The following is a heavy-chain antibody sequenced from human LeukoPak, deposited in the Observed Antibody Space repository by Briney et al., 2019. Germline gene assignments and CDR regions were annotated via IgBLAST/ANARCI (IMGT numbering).Heavy chain of an antibody. CDR3: ARAGYSYGTGYYFDY. D-gene: IGHD5-18*01. J-gene: IGHJ4*02. CDR1: GGSISSYY. Sequence: SETLSLTCTVSGGSISSYYWSWIRLPPGKGLEWIGYIYYTGATYYNPSLKRRVTISLDTSKNQFSLKLSSVTAADAAVYYCARAGYSYGTGYYFDYWGRGALVTVSS. CDR2: IYYTGAT. V-gene: IGHV4-59*01.